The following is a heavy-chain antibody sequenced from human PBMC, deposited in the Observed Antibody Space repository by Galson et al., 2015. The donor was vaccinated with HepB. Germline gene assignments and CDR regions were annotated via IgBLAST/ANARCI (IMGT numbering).Heavy chain of an antibody. J-gene: IGHJ5*02. V-gene: IGHV1-8*01. CDR2: MNPNSGNT. CDR1: GYTFTSYD. Sequence: SVKVSCKASGYTFTSYDINWVRQATGQGLEWMGWMNPNSGNTGYAQKFQGRVTITRDTSASTAYMELSSLRSEDTAVYYCARDGWFDPWGQGTLVTVSS. CDR3: ARDGWFDP.